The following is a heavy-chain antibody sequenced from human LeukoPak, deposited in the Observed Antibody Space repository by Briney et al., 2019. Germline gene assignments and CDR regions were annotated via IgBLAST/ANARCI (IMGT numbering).Heavy chain of an antibody. V-gene: IGHV3-23*01. D-gene: IGHD2-2*01. CDR3: AKGLGTSSRQAWFDP. J-gene: IGHJ5*02. CDR1: GFTFSSYA. Sequence: PGGSLRLSCAASGFTFSSYAVSWVRQAPGRGLEWVSAISGIGGATFYADSVKGRFTISRDNSKNTLYLQVNSLRAEDTAVYYCAKGLGTSSRQAWFDPWGQGTLVSVSS. CDR2: ISGIGGAT.